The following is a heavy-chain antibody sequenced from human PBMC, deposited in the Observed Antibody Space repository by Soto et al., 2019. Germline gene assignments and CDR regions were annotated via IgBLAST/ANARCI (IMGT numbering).Heavy chain of an antibody. CDR1: GYSFTSYW. J-gene: IGHJ5*02. CDR2: IDPSDSYT. V-gene: IGHV5-10-1*01. D-gene: IGHD1-26*01. CDR3: ARGYSPALGAPWARVNWFDP. Sequence: PGESLKISCKGSGYSFTSYWISWVRQMPGKGLEWMGRIDPSDSYTNYSPSFQGHVTISADKSISTAYLQWSSLKASDTAMYYCARGYSPALGAPWARVNWFDPWGQGTLVTVSS.